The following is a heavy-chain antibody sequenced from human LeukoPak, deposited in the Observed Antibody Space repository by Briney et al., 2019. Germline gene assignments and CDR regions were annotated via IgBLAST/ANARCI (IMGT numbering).Heavy chain of an antibody. Sequence: GGSLRLSCAASGLSFTNAGMAGVRQAPGKGLEWVANINQDGSTKQYADSVRGRFTISRDNAKNSLYLQLNSLRTEDTGLYHCARPMKGILDYWGQGTLVTVSS. CDR2: INQDGSTK. J-gene: IGHJ4*02. D-gene: IGHD3-22*01. CDR1: GLSFTNAG. V-gene: IGHV3-7*01. CDR3: ARPMKGILDY.